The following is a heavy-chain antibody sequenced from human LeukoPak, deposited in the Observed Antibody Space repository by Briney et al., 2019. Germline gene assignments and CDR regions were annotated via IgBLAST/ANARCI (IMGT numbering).Heavy chain of an antibody. CDR2: INPNSGGT. V-gene: IGHV1-2*02. D-gene: IGHD3-22*01. Sequence: ASVTVSFTASGYTFTVYYMHWMRQAPGQGLEWMGWINPNSGGTSYSQKFQGRVTMTRYTAISTAYMELSRLRSDDTAVYYCASSRRITMIVVVLLDIWGQGTMVTVSS. CDR3: ASSRRITMIVVVLLDI. CDR1: GYTFTVYY. J-gene: IGHJ3*02.